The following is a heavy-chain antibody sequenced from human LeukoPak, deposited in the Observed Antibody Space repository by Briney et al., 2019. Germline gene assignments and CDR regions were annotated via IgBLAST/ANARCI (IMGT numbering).Heavy chain of an antibody. J-gene: IGHJ4*02. Sequence: PSETLSLTCTVSGGSTSSGDYFWSWIRQPPGKGLEWIGEINHSGSTNYNPSLKSRVTISVDTSKNQFSLKLSSVTAADTAVYYCARGRITMVRGYFDYWGQGTLVTVSS. V-gene: IGHV4-34*01. CDR1: GGSTSSGDYF. CDR2: INHSGST. CDR3: ARGRITMVRGYFDY. D-gene: IGHD3-10*01.